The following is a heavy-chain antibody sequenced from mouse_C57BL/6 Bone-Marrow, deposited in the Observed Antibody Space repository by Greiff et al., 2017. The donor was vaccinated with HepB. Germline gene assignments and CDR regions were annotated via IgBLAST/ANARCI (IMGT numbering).Heavy chain of an antibody. V-gene: IGHV2-2*01. CDR3: ARKKGDNGEDAMDY. J-gene: IGHJ4*01. CDR2: IGSGGST. Sequence: QVQLQQSGPGLVQPSQSLSITCTVSGFSLTSYGVHWVRQSPGKGLEWLGVIGSGGSTDYNAAFISSLSISKDNSNSQVFFKMNSLQADDTAIYYGARKKGDNGEDAMDYWGQGTAVTVSA. D-gene: IGHD1-3*01. CDR1: GFSLTSYG.